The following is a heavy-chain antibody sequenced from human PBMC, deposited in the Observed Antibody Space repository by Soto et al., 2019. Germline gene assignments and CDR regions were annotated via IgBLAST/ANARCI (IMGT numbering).Heavy chain of an antibody. V-gene: IGHV5-51*01. CDR2: SYPGDSDT. CDR1: GYSITSYC. D-gene: IGHD2-2*01. CDR3: ARPGMRLDFDF. Sequence: ESLPLSCNVSGYSITSYCYGWTRKMHQKGQDWMGISYPGDSDTSYSPSFHSQGAISADKSISNAYLQWLSLMASDAAMDYYARPGMRLDFDFWGQGTPVTVSS. J-gene: IGHJ4*01.